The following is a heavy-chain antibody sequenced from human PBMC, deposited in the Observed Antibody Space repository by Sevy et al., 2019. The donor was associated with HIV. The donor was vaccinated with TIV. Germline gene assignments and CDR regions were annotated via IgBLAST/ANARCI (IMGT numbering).Heavy chain of an antibody. J-gene: IGHJ3*02. CDR3: ARFPPERAFDI. V-gene: IGHV3-30*04. CDR1: GLTFSSYA. CDR2: ISYDARNE. Sequence: GGSLRLSCAASGLTFSSYAMHWVRQGPGKGLEWVAVISYDARNEDYGDSVKGRFTISRDNSKNTLYLQMNSLRAEDTAVYYCARFPPERAFDIWGQGTMVTVSS.